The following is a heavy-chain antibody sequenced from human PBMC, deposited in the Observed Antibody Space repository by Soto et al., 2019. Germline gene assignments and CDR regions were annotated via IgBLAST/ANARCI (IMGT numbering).Heavy chain of an antibody. CDR3: ARVGYSSGWYYGWYFDY. D-gene: IGHD6-19*01. CDR2: TYYRSKWYN. V-gene: IGHV6-1*01. Sequence: QVPLQQSGPGLVKPSQTLSLTCAISGDSVSSNSAAWNWIRQSPSRGLEWLGRTYYRSKWYNDYAVSVKSRITINPDTSKNQFSLQLNSVTPEDTAVYYCARVGYSSGWYYGWYFDYWGQGTLVTVSS. CDR1: GDSVSSNSAA. J-gene: IGHJ4*02.